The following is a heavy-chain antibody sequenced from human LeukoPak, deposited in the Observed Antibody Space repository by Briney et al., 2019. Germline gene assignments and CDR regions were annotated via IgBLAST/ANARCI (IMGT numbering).Heavy chain of an antibody. J-gene: IGHJ4*02. CDR3: ARGGGWDQLLCHY. V-gene: IGHV3-7*01. CDR1: GFTFRSYA. CDR2: IKQDGSET. D-gene: IGHD2-2*01. Sequence: GGSLRLSCAASGFTFRSYAMNWVRQAPGKRLEWLATIKQDGSETHYLDSVKGRLSISRDNDKNSLYLQINSLRAEDTAVYYCARGGGWDQLLCHYWGQGTLVTVSS.